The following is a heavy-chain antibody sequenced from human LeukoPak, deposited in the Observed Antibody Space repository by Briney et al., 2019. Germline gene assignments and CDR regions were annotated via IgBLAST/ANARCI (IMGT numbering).Heavy chain of an antibody. Sequence: GGSLRLSCAASGFTFSSYSMNWVRQAPGKGLEWVSYISSSSSTIYYADSVKGRFTISRDNSKNTLYLQMNSLRAEDTAVYYCAKSFGPVIAAAGTGADWGQGTLVTVSS. V-gene: IGHV3-48*01. CDR1: GFTFSSYS. D-gene: IGHD6-13*01. CDR3: AKSFGPVIAAAGTGAD. J-gene: IGHJ4*02. CDR2: ISSSSSTI.